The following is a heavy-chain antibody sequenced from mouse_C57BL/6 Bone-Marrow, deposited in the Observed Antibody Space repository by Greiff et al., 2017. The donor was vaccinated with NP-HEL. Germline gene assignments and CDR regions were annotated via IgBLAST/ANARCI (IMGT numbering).Heavy chain of an antibody. CDR3: TTGGSSPYAMDY. J-gene: IGHJ4*01. V-gene: IGHV14-4*01. CDR1: GFNIKDDY. D-gene: IGHD1-1*01. Sequence: VQLQQSGAELVRPGASVKLSCTVSGFNIKDDYMHWVKQRPEQGLEWIGWIDPENGDTASASKFQGKATITAATSSNTAYLQLSSLTSEDTAVDYCTTGGSSPYAMDYWGQGTSVTVSA. CDR2: IDPENGDT.